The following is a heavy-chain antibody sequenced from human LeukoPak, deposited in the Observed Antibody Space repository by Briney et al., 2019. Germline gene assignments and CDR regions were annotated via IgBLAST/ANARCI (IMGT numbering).Heavy chain of an antibody. D-gene: IGHD3-3*01. CDR3: ARDSSYYDFWSGSPNDY. CDR1: GYSISSGYY. CDR2: IYHSGST. V-gene: IGHV4-38-2*02. Sequence: SETLSLTCAVSGYSISSGYYWGWIRQPPGKRLEWIGSIYHSGSTYYNPSLKSRVTISVDTSKNQFSLKLSSVTAADTAVYYCARDSSYYDFWSGSPNDYWGQGTLVTVSS. J-gene: IGHJ4*02.